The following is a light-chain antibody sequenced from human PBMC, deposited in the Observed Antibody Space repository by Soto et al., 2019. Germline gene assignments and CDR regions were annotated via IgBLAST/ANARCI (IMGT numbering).Light chain of an antibody. Sequence: QSALTQPPSVSGSPGQSVTISCTGTSSDVGSYNRVSWYQQPPGTAPKLIIYEVSNRPSGVPDRFFVSKSGNTASLTISGLQAEDEADYYCSSFTSSNTGVFGGGTKLTVL. CDR1: SSDVGSYNR. V-gene: IGLV2-18*02. CDR3: SSFTSSNTGV. J-gene: IGLJ3*02. CDR2: EVS.